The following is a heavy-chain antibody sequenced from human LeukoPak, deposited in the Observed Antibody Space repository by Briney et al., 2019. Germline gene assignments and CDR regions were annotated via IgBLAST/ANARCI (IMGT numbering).Heavy chain of an antibody. V-gene: IGHV3-21*01. Sequence: GGSLRLSCAASGFTFSSYSMNWVRQAPGKGLEWVSSITSTSSYIYYADSLKGRFTISRDNAMNSLYLQMNSLRAEDTAVYYCVRDSVRGGRYGMDVWGQGTTVTVSS. CDR1: GFTFSSYS. J-gene: IGHJ6*02. CDR3: VRDSVRGGRYGMDV. CDR2: ITSTSSYI. D-gene: IGHD3-10*01.